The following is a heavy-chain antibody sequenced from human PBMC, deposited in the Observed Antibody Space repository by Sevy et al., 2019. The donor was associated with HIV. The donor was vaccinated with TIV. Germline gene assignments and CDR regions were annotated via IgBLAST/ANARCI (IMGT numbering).Heavy chain of an antibody. CDR1: GFTFSDHY. Sequence: GGSLRLSCVASGFTFSDHYMEWVRQAPGKGLEWVGRTRNKADVYTTEYAGSVKGRFTISRDESKNSLYVQMNSLKAEDTAVYYCATHAGIAAAGRVFDYWGQGTLVTVSS. CDR2: TRNKADVYTT. J-gene: IGHJ4*02. D-gene: IGHD6-13*01. CDR3: ATHAGIAAAGRVFDY. V-gene: IGHV3-72*01.